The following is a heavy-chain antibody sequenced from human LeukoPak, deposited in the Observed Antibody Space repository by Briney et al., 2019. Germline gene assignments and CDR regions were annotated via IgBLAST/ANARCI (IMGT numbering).Heavy chain of an antibody. V-gene: IGHV1-8*01. CDR1: GYTLTELS. J-gene: IGHJ5*02. CDR3: ARSGFGSGISFDL. D-gene: IGHD3-10*01. Sequence: ASVKVSCKVSGYTLTELSMHWVRQAPGKGLEWMGWMNPNSGDTGYPQKFQGRVTMTRDTSITTAYMELSSLRSEDTAVYYCARSGFGSGISFDLWGQGTLVTVSS. CDR2: MNPNSGDT.